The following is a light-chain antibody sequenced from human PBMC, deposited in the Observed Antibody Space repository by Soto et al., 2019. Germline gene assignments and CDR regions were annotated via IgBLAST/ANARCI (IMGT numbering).Light chain of an antibody. CDR2: DAS. V-gene: IGKV3-20*01. CDR3: QQCVTSPWT. CDR1: QSVSSY. J-gene: IGKJ1*01. Sequence: EIVLTQSPATLSLSPGERATLSCRASQSVSSYLAWYQQKPGQAPRLLIYDASSRATGIPDRFSGSGSGTDFTLTISRLEPEDFAVYYCQQCVTSPWTFGQGTKVDIK.